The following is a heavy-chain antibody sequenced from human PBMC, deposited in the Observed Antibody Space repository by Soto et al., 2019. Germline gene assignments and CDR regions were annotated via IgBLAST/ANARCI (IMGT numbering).Heavy chain of an antibody. V-gene: IGHV3-23*01. CDR2: ISGSGDST. CDR1: GFTLSNYA. CDR3: AKDVRDFGNSGPFFDY. D-gene: IGHD3-3*01. J-gene: IGHJ4*02. Sequence: PGGFLRLSCAASGFTLSNYAMNWVRQAPGKGLEWVSAISGSGDSTYYADSVKGRFTISRDNSKNTLYLQMNSLRAEDTAVYYCAKDVRDFGNSGPFFDYWGQGTLVTVSS.